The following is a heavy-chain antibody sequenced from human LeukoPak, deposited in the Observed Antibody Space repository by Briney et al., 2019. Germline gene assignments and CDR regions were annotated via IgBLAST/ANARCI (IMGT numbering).Heavy chain of an antibody. D-gene: IGHD6-19*01. J-gene: IGHJ4*02. CDR1: GYTFTGYY. V-gene: IGHV1-2*02. CDR3: NARTYSSGWYKVPFDY. CDR2: INPNSGGT. Sequence: ASVKVSCKASGYTFTGYYMHWVRQAPGQGLEWMGWINPNSGGTNYAQKFQGRVTMTRDTSISTAYMELSRLRSDGTAVYYCNARTYSSGWYKVPFDYWGQGTLVTVSS.